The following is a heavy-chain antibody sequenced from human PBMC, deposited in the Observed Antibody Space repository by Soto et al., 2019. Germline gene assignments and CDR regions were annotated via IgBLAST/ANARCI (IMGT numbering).Heavy chain of an antibody. D-gene: IGHD5-12*01. CDR2: IIPTIGTT. CDR3: ARDLGSGYDPGDY. CDR1: GDTLTIFA. V-gene: IGHV1-69*12. J-gene: IGHJ4*02. Sequence: QVQLVQSGAEVKKPGSSVKVSCKASGDTLTIFAISWVRQAPGQGLEWMGGIIPTIGTTNYAQRFQGRITITGDESTGTAYMELSSLKSEDTAVYYCARDLGSGYDPGDYWGQGTRVTVSS.